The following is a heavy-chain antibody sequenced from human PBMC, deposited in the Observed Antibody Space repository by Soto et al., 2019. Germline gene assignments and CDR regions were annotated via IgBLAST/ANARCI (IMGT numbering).Heavy chain of an antibody. Sequence: SETLSLTCTVSGASISSYFWSWIRQPPGKGLEWIGNIYFSGSTNYNPSLESRVTISVDRSQSQLSLELSSVTAADTAVYYCARLQYYNASTIWFDSWGQGTLVTVSS. CDR2: IYFSGST. D-gene: IGHD3-10*01. V-gene: IGHV4-59*08. CDR1: GASISSYF. CDR3: ARLQYYNASTIWFDS. J-gene: IGHJ5*01.